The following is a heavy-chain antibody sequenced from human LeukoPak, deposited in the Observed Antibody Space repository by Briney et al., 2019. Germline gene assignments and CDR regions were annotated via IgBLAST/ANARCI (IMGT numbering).Heavy chain of an antibody. CDR2: ISGSGGST. D-gene: IGHD6-6*01. CDR3: AKAYSSSSGGLDDY. Sequence: GGSLRLSCAASGFTFSSYAMSWVRQAPGKGLEWVSAISGSGGSTYYADSVKGRFTISRDNSKNTLYLQMTSLRAEDTAVYYCAKAYSSSSGGLDDYWGQGTLVTVSS. J-gene: IGHJ4*02. V-gene: IGHV3-23*01. CDR1: GFTFSSYA.